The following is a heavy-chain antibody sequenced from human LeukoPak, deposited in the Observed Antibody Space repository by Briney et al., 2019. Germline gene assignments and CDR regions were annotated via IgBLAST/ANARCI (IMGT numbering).Heavy chain of an antibody. Sequence: GGSLRLSCAASGFTFSSYGMPWVRQAPGKGLEWVAVISYDGSNKYYADSVKGRFTISGDNSKNTLYLQMNSLRAEDTAVYYCAKLVSDYWGQGTLVTVSS. V-gene: IGHV3-30*18. CDR2: ISYDGSNK. D-gene: IGHD1-14*01. CDR1: GFTFSSYG. J-gene: IGHJ4*02. CDR3: AKLVSDY.